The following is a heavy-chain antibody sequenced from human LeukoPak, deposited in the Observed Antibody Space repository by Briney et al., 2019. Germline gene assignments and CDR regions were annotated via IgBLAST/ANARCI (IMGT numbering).Heavy chain of an antibody. CDR2: ISSSGSTI. D-gene: IGHD4-23*01. Sequence: GGSLRLSCAASGFTFSSYEMNWVRQAPGKGLEWVSYISSSGSTIYYADSVKGRFTISRDNAKNSLYLQMNSLRAEDTAVYYCARGTPVGHDAFDIWGQGTMVTVSS. V-gene: IGHV3-48*03. J-gene: IGHJ3*02. CDR3: ARGTPVGHDAFDI. CDR1: GFTFSSYE.